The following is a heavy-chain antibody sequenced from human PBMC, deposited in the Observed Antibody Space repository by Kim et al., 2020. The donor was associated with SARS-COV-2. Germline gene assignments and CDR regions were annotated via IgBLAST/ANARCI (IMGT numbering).Heavy chain of an antibody. CDR2: ISGSGTSI. J-gene: IGHJ4*02. V-gene: IGHV3-11*01. CDR1: GFTFSDNY. Sequence: GGSLRLSCAASGFTFSDNYMTWIRQAPGKGLEWVSLISGSGTSIFYADSVKGRFTILRDNAKNSVYLHMDSLTAEDTAVYYCARVGRYGSSWFSPFDSWGQGSLVPVPS. D-gene: IGHD6-13*01. CDR3: ARVGRYGSSWFSPFDS.